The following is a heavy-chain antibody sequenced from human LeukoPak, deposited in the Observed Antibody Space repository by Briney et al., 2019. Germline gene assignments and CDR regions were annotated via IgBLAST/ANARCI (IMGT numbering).Heavy chain of an antibody. Sequence: GGSLRLSCAVSGFTFSSYAMHWVRQAPGKGLEYVSAISHNGRNTLCANSVEGRFTISRDNSKNTLYLQMGSLRAEDMAVYYCARETTGEAALDIWGQGTMVTVSS. J-gene: IGHJ3*02. D-gene: IGHD7-27*01. CDR2: ISHNGRNT. CDR1: GFTFSSYA. V-gene: IGHV3-64*01. CDR3: ARETTGEAALDI.